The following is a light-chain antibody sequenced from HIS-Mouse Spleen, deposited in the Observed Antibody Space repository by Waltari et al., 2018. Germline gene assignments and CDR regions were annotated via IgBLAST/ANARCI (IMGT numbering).Light chain of an antibody. CDR1: SSDVGCYTY. J-gene: IGLJ2*01. Sequence: QSALTQPPSASGSPGQSVTISCPGTSSDVGCYTYVSWYQQHPAKAPTLTIYAVSKRPSGVPARFSGSKSGNTASLTVSGLQAEDEADYYCSSYAGSNNWVFGGGTKLTVL. CDR3: SSYAGSNNWV. CDR2: AVS. V-gene: IGLV2-8*01.